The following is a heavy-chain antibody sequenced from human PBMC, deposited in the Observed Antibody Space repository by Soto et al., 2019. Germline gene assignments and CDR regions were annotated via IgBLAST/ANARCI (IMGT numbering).Heavy chain of an antibody. CDR3: AKAGFSSGWSPSYFDY. V-gene: IGHV3-23*01. CDR1: GFTFSSYA. CDR2: MSGTGGST. J-gene: IGHJ4*02. D-gene: IGHD6-19*01. Sequence: EVQLLESGGGLVQPGRSLRLSCAASGFTFSSYAMNWVRQAPGKGLEWVSAMSGTGGSTYYADSEKGRFTISRDNSKNKLYLQMNSLRVEDTAVFYCAKAGFSSGWSPSYFDYWGQGTLVTVSS.